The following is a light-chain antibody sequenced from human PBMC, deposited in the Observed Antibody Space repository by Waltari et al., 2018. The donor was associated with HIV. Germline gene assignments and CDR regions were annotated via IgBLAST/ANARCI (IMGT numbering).Light chain of an antibody. V-gene: IGKV1-5*03. Sequence: DIQMTQSPSTLSASVGDRVTITCRASQSISSWLAWYQQKPGKAPKLLIYKASSLESGVPSRFSGSRSGTEFTLTISSLQPDDFATYYCQQYNTYPYTFDQGTKLEIK. CDR1: QSISSW. CDR2: KAS. CDR3: QQYNTYPYT. J-gene: IGKJ2*01.